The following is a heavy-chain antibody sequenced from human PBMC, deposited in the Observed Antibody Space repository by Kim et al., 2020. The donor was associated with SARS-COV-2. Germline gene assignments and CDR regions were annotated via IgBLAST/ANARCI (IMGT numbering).Heavy chain of an antibody. Sequence: YYADSVKGRFTISRDNSKNTLYLQMNSLRVEDTAVYYCARDKVWSSSNVDWGQGTLVTVSS. CDR3: ARDKVWSSSNVD. D-gene: IGHD6-13*01. J-gene: IGHJ4*02. V-gene: IGHV3-23*01.